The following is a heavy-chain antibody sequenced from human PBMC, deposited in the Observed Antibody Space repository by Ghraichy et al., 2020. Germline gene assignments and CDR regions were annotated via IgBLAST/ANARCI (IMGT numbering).Heavy chain of an antibody. CDR1: GGSISSGGYS. CDR3: ARGGGYSGSGYYGMDV. Sequence: SETLSLTCAVSGGSISSGGYSWSWIRQPPGKGLEWIGYIYHSGSTYYNPSLKSRVTISVDRSKNQFSLKLSSVTAADTAVYYCARGGGYSGSGYYGMDVWGQGTTVTVSS. D-gene: IGHD5-12*01. CDR2: IYHSGST. V-gene: IGHV4-30-2*01. J-gene: IGHJ6*02.